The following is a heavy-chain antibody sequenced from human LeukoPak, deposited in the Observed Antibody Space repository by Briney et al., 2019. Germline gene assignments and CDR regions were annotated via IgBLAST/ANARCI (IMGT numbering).Heavy chain of an antibody. CDR1: GFTFSSYW. V-gene: IGHV4-4*02. D-gene: IGHD3-10*01. Sequence: GSLRLSCTVSGFTFSSYWMSWVRQAPGKGLEWIGNIYHSGSTYYNPSLKSRVTISVDTSKNQFSLKLSSVTAADTAVYHCVRGGGGSGSYYEYYFDFWGQGTLVTVSS. CDR2: IYHSGST. J-gene: IGHJ4*02. CDR3: VRGGGGSGSYYEYYFDF.